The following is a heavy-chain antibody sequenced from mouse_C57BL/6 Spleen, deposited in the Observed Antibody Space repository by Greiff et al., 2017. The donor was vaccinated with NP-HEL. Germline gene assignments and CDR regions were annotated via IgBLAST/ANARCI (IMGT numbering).Heavy chain of an antibody. Sequence: VMLVESGPGLVAPSQSLSITCTVSGFSLTSYAISWVRQPPGKGLEWLGVIWTGGGTNYNSALKSRLSISKDNSKSQVFLKMNSLQTDDTARYYCARIYYDYDGYAMDYWGQGTSVTVSS. D-gene: IGHD2-4*01. CDR1: GFSLTSYA. V-gene: IGHV2-9-1*01. J-gene: IGHJ4*01. CDR3: ARIYYDYDGYAMDY. CDR2: IWTGGGT.